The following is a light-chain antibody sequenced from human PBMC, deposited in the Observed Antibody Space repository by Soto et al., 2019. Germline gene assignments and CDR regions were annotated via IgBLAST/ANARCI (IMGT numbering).Light chain of an antibody. Sequence: QSVLTQPPSVSAAPGQKVTISCSGSSSNIGNNYVSWYQQLPGTAPTLLIYDNNKRPSGIPDRFSGSKSGTSGTLDITGLQTGDEADYYCATWDGSLPAEVFGGGTQLTVL. J-gene: IGLJ7*01. CDR3: ATWDGSLPAEV. V-gene: IGLV1-51*01. CDR2: DNN. CDR1: SSNIGNNY.